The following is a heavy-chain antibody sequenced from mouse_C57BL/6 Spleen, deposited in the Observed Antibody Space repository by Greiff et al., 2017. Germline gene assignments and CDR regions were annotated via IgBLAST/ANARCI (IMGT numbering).Heavy chain of an antibody. D-gene: IGHD2-4*01. CDR1: GYAFSSSW. J-gene: IGHJ4*01. CDR2: IYPGDGDP. V-gene: IGHV1-82*01. CDR3: ARRLYYDYDGLGAMDY. Sequence: VQGVESGPELVKPGASVKISCKASGYAFSSSWMNWVKQRPGKGVEWIGRIYPGDGDPNYNGKVMGKATLTADKSSSKAYMQLSSLTYEDSAVYFCARRLYYDYDGLGAMDYWGQGTSVTVSS.